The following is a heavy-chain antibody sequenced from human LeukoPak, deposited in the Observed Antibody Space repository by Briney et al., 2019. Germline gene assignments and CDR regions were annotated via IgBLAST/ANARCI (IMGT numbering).Heavy chain of an antibody. D-gene: IGHD1-26*01. Sequence: VASVKVSCKASGYTFTSYAMHWVRQAPGQRLEWMGWINAGNGNTKYSQKFQGRVTITRDTSASTAYMELSSLRSEDTAVYYCARGYSGSYYDFFDYWGQGTLVTVSP. CDR1: GYTFTSYA. V-gene: IGHV1-3*01. CDR3: ARGYSGSYYDFFDY. CDR2: INAGNGNT. J-gene: IGHJ4*02.